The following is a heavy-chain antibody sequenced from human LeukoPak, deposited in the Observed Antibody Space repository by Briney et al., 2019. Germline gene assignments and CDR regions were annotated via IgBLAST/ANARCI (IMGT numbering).Heavy chain of an antibody. CDR3: ARGFRGASFDY. D-gene: IGHD1-26*01. V-gene: IGHV4-59*01. J-gene: IGHJ4*02. CDR1: GGSMSSYY. CDR2: IYHSGST. Sequence: KPSETLSLTSSVSGGSMSSYYWSWIRQSPGKGQEWIGYIYHSGSTDYNSSLKSRVTISEDTSKKQFSLKVSSVTAADTAVYYCARGFRGASFDYWGQGTLVTVSS.